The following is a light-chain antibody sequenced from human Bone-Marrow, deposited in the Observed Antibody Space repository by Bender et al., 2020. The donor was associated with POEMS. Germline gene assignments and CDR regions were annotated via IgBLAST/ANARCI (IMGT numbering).Light chain of an antibody. J-gene: IGLJ2*01. Sequence: QSALTQPASVSGSPGQSITISCAGGSGDIGDSTYVSWYQQHPDKAPKLIIYNFTNRPSGVSNRFSGSKSGNTASLTISGLQAEDEADYFCCSYAGSNTVGLFGGGTKLTVL. V-gene: IGLV2-14*03. CDR2: NFT. CDR3: CSYAGSNTVGL. CDR1: SGDIGDSTY.